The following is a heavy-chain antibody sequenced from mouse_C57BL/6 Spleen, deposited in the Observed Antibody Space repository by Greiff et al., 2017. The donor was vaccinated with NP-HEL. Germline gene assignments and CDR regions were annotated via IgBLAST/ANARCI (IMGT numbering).Heavy chain of an antibody. D-gene: IGHD1-1*01. J-gene: IGHJ2*01. CDR1: GYTFTSYW. CDR3: ARSPLYGSSHYFDY. Sequence: VQLQQSGAELVKPGASVKMSCKASGYTFTSYWITWVKQRPGQGLEWIGDIYPGSGSTNYNEKFKSKATLTVDTSSSTAYMQLSSLTSEDSAVYYCARSPLYGSSHYFDYWGQGTTLTVSS. CDR2: IYPGSGST. V-gene: IGHV1-55*01.